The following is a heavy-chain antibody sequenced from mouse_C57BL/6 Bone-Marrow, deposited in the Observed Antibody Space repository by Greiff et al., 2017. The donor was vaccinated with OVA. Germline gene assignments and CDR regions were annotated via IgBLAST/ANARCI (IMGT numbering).Heavy chain of an antibody. CDR2: ILPSIGRT. J-gene: IGHJ3*01. V-gene: IGHV15-2*01. Sequence: QVQLKESGSELRSPGSSVKLSCKDFDSEVFPIAYMSWVRQKPGHGFEWIGGILPSIGRTIYGEKFEDKATLDADTLSNTAYWELNSLTSEDSAIYYCARSYEGVWFAYWGQGTLVTVSA. CDR3: ARSYEGVWFAY. D-gene: IGHD2-12*01. CDR1: DSEVFPIAY.